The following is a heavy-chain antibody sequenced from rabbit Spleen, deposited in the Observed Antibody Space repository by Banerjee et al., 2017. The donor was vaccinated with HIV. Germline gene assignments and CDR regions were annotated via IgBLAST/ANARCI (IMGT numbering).Heavy chain of an antibody. Sequence: QEQLEESGGGLVQPEGSLTLTCKASGFSFSDRDVMCWVRQAPGKGLQWIACINASTGKPVYATWASGRFTISRTSSTTVTLQMTSLAAADTATYFCARDLVAVIGWNFNLWGQGTLVTVS. D-gene: IGHD1-1*01. V-gene: IGHV1S45*01. CDR3: ARDLVAVIGWNFNL. J-gene: IGHJ4*01. CDR2: INASTGKP. CDR1: GFSFSDRDV.